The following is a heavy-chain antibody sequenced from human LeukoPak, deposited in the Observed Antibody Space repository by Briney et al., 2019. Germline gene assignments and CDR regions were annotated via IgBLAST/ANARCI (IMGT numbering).Heavy chain of an antibody. V-gene: IGHV3-9*01. CDR1: GYTFDDYD. CDR3: AKDFQMTNDAFDI. Sequence: GGSLRLSCAASGYTFDDYDMHWVRQAPAKALEWVTGLSWNSGSIGYADSVKGRFTISRDNAKNSLYLQMNSLRAEDTALYYCAKDFQMTNDAFDIWGQGTMVTVSS. CDR2: LSWNSGSI. J-gene: IGHJ3*02. D-gene: IGHD4-11*01.